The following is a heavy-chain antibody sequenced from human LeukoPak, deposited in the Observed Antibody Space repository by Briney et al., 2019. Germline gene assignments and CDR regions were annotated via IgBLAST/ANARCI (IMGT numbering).Heavy chain of an antibody. CDR2: ISAYNGNT. Sequence: ASVKVSCKASGYTFTSYGISWVRQAPGQGLEWMGWISAYNGNTNYAQKLQGRVTMTTDTSTSTAYMELRSLRSDDTAVYYCARPVGYCSSTSCSSDAFDIWGQGTMVTVSS. D-gene: IGHD2-2*01. CDR1: GYTFTSYG. V-gene: IGHV1-18*01. J-gene: IGHJ3*02. CDR3: ARPVGYCSSTSCSSDAFDI.